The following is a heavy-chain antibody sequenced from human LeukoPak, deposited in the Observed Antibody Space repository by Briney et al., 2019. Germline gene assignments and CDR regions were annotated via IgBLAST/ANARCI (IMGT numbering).Heavy chain of an antibody. CDR2: IKPDGSAQ. D-gene: IGHD3-9*01. CDR3: AKDRERSYDILTGSLDY. J-gene: IGHJ4*02. CDR1: GFTFSNSW. Sequence: GGSLRLSCAASGFTFSNSWMSWVRQAPGKGLEWVATIKPDGSAQYYVDSVKGRFTISRDNAKNSLFLQINSLRAEDTAVYYCAKDRERSYDILTGSLDYWGQGTLVTVSS. V-gene: IGHV3-7*01.